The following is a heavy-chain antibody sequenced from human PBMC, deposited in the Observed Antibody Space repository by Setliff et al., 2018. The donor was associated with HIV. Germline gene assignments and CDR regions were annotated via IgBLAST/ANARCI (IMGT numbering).Heavy chain of an antibody. CDR3: ARAHFLVAMTRNWFDP. CDR1: GYTFTDFY. Sequence: ASVKVSCTASGYTFTDFYIHWVRQAPGQGLEWIGRINPKSGVADYLKKFQGRVTMTTDTSTNTAHMELIRPRFDDTAVYYCARAHFLVAMTRNWFDPWGQGTLVTVPQ. V-gene: IGHV1-2*06. J-gene: IGHJ5*02. D-gene: IGHD5-12*01. CDR2: INPKSGVA.